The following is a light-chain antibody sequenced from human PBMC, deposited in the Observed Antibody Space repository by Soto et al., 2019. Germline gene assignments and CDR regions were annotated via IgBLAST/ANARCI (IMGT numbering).Light chain of an antibody. CDR3: SAYTVSRTYV. CDR1: SSDVGAYNF. CDR2: NVY. V-gene: IGLV2-14*03. Sequence: QSLLTQPASVSGSPGQSITISCTGASSDVGAYNFVSWHQQHPGKAPKLMIYNVYDRPSGISYRFSGSKSGNTASLTISGLQGEDEADYYCSAYTVSRTYVFGTGTKVT. J-gene: IGLJ1*01.